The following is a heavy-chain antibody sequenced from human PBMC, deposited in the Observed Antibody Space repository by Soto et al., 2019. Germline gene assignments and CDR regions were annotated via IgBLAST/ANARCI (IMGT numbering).Heavy chain of an antibody. CDR1: GFTFSDYW. Sequence: EVQLVESGGGLVQPGGSLRLSCAASGFTFSDYWMNWLRQAPGNGLEWMANIKEDGSEKYYVDSVRGRFTISRDNTKNSLYLQMNSLRAEDTAVYYCARGTVTQGLDYWGQGTLVTVSS. D-gene: IGHD4-17*01. CDR3: ARGTVTQGLDY. CDR2: IKEDGSEK. J-gene: IGHJ4*02. V-gene: IGHV3-7*04.